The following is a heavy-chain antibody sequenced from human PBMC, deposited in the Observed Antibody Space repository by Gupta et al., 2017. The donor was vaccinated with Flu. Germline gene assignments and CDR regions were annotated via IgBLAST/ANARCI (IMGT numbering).Heavy chain of an antibody. V-gene: IGHV1-69*06. Sequence: GGIIPMYGAPNYAPKFQGRLTITADTSTATGYMELTSLKSDDTAIYYCARGLRGLPRALNYYFDYWGQGTPVTVSS. D-gene: IGHD4-17*01. J-gene: IGHJ4*02. CDR2: IIPMYGAP. CDR3: ARGLRGLPRALNYYFDY.